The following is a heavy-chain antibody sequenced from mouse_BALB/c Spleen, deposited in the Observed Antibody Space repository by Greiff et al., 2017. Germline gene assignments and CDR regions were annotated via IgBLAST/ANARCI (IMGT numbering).Heavy chain of an antibody. J-gene: IGHJ3*01. CDR2: IDTSDSYT. Sequence: VQLQQPGAELVMPGASVKMSCKASGYTFTDYWMHWVKQRPGQGLEWIGAIDTSDSYTSYNQKFKGKATLTVDESSSTAYMQLSSLTSEDSAVYYCARENYGSTYSFAYWGQGTLVTVSA. CDR3: ARENYGSTYSFAY. CDR1: GYTFTDYW. D-gene: IGHD1-1*01. V-gene: IGHV1-69*01.